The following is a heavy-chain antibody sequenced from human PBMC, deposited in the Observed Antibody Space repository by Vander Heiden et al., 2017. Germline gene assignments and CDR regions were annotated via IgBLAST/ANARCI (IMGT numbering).Heavy chain of an antibody. J-gene: IGHJ4*02. D-gene: IGHD3-22*01. CDR2: ISGSGGST. V-gene: IGHV3-23*01. Sequence: EVQLLESGGGLVQHGGSLRLSCAASGFTFSSYALSWVRQAPGKGLEWVSAISGSGGSTYYADSVKGRFTISRDNSKNTLYLQMSSLRAEDTAVYYCAKDRYYDSSCYYGRPIDYWGQGTLVTVSS. CDR3: AKDRYYDSSCYYGRPIDY. CDR1: GFTFSSYA.